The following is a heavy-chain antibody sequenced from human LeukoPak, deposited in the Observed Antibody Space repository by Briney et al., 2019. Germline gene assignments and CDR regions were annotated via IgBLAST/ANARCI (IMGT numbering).Heavy chain of an antibody. CDR3: ARVGGTVVTRGFDY. CDR2: IYYSGST. V-gene: IGHV4-39*07. D-gene: IGHD4-23*01. Sequence: SETLSLTCTVSGGSISSSSYYWGWIRQPPGKGLEWIGSIYYSGSTYYNPSLKSRVTISVDTSKNQFSLKLSSVTAADTAVYYCARVGGTVVTRGFDYWGQGTLVTVSS. CDR1: GGSISSSSYY. J-gene: IGHJ4*02.